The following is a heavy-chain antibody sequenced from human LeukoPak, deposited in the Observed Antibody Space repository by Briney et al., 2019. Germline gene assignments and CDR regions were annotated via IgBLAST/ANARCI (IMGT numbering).Heavy chain of an antibody. CDR3: ARARWGIVGAAWDY. CDR2: IYSGGST. Sequence: QAGGSLRLSCAASGFTVSSNYMSWVRQAPGKGLEWVSVIYSGGSTYYADSVKGRFTISRHNPKNTLYLQMSSLRAEDTAVYYCARARWGIVGAAWDYWGQGTLVTVSS. V-gene: IGHV3-53*04. CDR1: GFTVSSNY. D-gene: IGHD1-26*01. J-gene: IGHJ4*02.